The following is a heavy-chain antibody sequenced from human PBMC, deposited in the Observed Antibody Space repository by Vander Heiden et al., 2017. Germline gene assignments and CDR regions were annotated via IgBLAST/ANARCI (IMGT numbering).Heavy chain of an antibody. CDR1: GFTFGDYA. Sequence: EVQLVESGGGLVKPGRSLRLSCTASGFTFGDYAMSWFRQAPGKGLEWVGFIRSKAYGGTTEYAASVKGRFTISRDDSKSIAYLQMNSLKTEETAVYYCTRDPQYYDCWSGYSPFDYWGQGTLVTVSS. CDR3: TRDPQYYDCWSGYSPFDY. V-gene: IGHV3-49*05. CDR2: IRSKAYGGTT. D-gene: IGHD3-3*01. J-gene: IGHJ4*02.